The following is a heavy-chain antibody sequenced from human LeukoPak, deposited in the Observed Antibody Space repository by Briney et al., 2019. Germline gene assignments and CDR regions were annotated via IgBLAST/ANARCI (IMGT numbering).Heavy chain of an antibody. CDR2: ISNDGSNT. Sequence: PGRSLRLSCAASGITFSRYGMHWVRQAPGKGLEWVAVISNDGSNTYYADSVKGRFTISRDNSKNTVYLQMNTLRDEDTAVYYCARAVGPFDYWGQGTLVTVSS. D-gene: IGHD3-16*01. J-gene: IGHJ4*02. CDR3: ARAVGPFDY. V-gene: IGHV3-33*01. CDR1: GITFSRYG.